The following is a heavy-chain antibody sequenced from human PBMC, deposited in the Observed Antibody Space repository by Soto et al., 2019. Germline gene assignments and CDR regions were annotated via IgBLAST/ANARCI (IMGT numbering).Heavy chain of an antibody. CDR2: ISYDGSNK. V-gene: IGHV3-30-3*01. Sequence: QVQLVESGGGVVQPGRSLRLSCAASGFTFSSYAMHWVRQAPGKGLEWVAVISYDGSNKYYADSVKGRFTISRDNSKNTLYLQMNSLRAEDTAVYYCARAGSDYGHNWFDPWGQGTLVTVSS. J-gene: IGHJ5*02. CDR3: ARAGSDYGHNWFDP. D-gene: IGHD4-17*01. CDR1: GFTFSSYA.